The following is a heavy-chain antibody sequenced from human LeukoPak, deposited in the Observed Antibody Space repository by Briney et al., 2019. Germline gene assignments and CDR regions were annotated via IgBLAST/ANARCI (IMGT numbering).Heavy chain of an antibody. V-gene: IGHV4-59*08. J-gene: IGHJ5*02. Sequence: PSXTLXLTCTVSGGSISSYYWSWIRQPPGKGLEWIGYIYYSGSTNYNPSLKSRVTISVDTSKNQFSLKLSSVTAADTAVYYCARHTYSGSYLRLDPWGQGTLVTVSS. CDR3: ARHTYSGSYLRLDP. CDR2: IYYSGST. D-gene: IGHD1-26*01. CDR1: GGSISSYY.